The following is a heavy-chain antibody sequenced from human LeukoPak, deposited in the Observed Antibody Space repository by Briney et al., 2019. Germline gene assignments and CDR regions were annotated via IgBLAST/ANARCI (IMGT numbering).Heavy chain of an antibody. CDR2: MNPNSGNT. Sequence: ASVKVSCKASGYTFTSYDINWVRQATGQGLEWMGWMNPNSGNTGYAQKFQGRDTMTRNTSISTAYMELSSLRSEDTAVYYCARVPVRITIFGVATPYYYYMDVWGKGTTVTVSS. V-gene: IGHV1-8*01. CDR1: GYTFTSYD. CDR3: ARVPVRITIFGVATPYYYYMDV. J-gene: IGHJ6*03. D-gene: IGHD3-3*01.